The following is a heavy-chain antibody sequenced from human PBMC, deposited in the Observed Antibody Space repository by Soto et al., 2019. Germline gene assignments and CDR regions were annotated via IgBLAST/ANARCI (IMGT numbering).Heavy chain of an antibody. CDR3: ARIPVAAHGYYDN. Sequence: QVQLVQSAAEMKKPGASVKVSCKASGYTFTSYVINWVRQAPGQGLEWMGCINTYAGNTYYAQKLQGRVTMTTDTSPTPAYMALRSRTSDDTAGYYCARIPVAAHGYYDNWGQGTLVTVSS. CDR1: GYTFTSYV. V-gene: IGHV1-18*01. CDR2: INTYAGNT. J-gene: IGHJ4*02. D-gene: IGHD6-19*01.